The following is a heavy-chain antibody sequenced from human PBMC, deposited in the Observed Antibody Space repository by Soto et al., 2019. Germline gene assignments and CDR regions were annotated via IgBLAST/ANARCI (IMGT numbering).Heavy chain of an antibody. D-gene: IGHD3-16*02. V-gene: IGHV1-69*12. CDR1: GGTFSSYA. J-gene: IGHJ6*02. CDR2: IIPIFGTA. CDR3: ARERRVTGLSTKGGMDV. Sequence: QVQLVQSGAEVKKPGSSVKVSCKASGGTFSSYAISWVRQAPGQGLEWMGGIIPIFGTANYAQKFQGRVTITADESTSTAYMELSGLRSEDTAVYYCARERRVTGLSTKGGMDVWGQGTTVTVSS.